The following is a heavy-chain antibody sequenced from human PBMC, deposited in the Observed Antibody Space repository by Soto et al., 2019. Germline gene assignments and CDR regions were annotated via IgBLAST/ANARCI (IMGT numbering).Heavy chain of an antibody. J-gene: IGHJ4*02. Sequence: GASVKVSCKASGNTFSNYYIHWVRQAPGQGLEWMGTINPSGGHTTYAQKFLGRVTMTRDTSTSTLYMEVTRLRSEDTAVYYCARGGHVVVVNAAFEDWGQGTRVTVSS. V-gene: IGHV1-46*03. CDR2: INPSGGHT. CDR3: ARGGHVVVVNAAFED. D-gene: IGHD2-21*01. CDR1: GNTFSNYY.